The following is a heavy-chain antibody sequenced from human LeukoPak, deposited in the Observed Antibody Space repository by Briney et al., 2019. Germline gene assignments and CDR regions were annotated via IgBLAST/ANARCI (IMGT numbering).Heavy chain of an antibody. CDR2: IYYSGST. CDR1: GGSISSGDYY. J-gene: IGHJ4*02. CDR3: ASTIDVEMVYFDY. Sequence: PSQTLSLTCTVSGGSISSGDYYWSWIRQPPGKGLEWIGYIYYSGSTYYNPSLKSRVTISVDTSKNQFSLKLSSVTAADTAVYYCASTIDVEMVYFDYWGQGTLVTASS. V-gene: IGHV4-30-4*08. D-gene: IGHD5-24*01.